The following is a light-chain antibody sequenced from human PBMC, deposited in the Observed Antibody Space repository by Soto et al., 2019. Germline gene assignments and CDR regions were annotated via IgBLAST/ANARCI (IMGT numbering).Light chain of an antibody. J-gene: IGKJ2*01. CDR1: QTIRSY. CDR2: GAS. CDR3: QQSYSTPYS. V-gene: IGKV1-39*01. Sequence: DIQMTQSPSSLSASVGDRVTITCRASQTIRSYLNWYQQKPGKAPKLLIYGASTLHSGAPSRFSGSNSGTDLTLTSTNLQPEDSATYYCQQSYSTPYSFGQGTTLEIK.